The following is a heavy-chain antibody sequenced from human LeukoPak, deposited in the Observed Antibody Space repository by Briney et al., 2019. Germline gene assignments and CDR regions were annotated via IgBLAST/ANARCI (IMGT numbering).Heavy chain of an antibody. CDR3: ARAILYGSRSYNDY. D-gene: IGHD3-10*01. J-gene: IGHJ4*02. V-gene: IGHV3-11*04. CDR1: GFTFSDYY. Sequence: GGSLRLSCAASGFTFSDYYMSWIRQAPGDGLGGVSYISSSGSTIYYADSVKGRFTISRDNAKTSLYLQMNSLRAEDPAAYYCARAILYGSRSYNDYWGQGTLVTVSS. CDR2: ISSSGSTI.